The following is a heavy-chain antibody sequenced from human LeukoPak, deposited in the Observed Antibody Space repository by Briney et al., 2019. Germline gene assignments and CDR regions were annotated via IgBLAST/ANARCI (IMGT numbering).Heavy chain of an antibody. D-gene: IGHD3-10*02. V-gene: IGHV3-74*03. CDR1: GFTFSNTW. J-gene: IGHJ4*02. CDR2: IHSDGIST. CDR3: ARDRYYVPDY. Sequence: GGSLRLSCAASGFTFSNTWMHWVRHAPGKGLVWVSRIHSDGISTTYADSVKGRFTISRDNAKNTLYLQMNSLRAEDTAVYYCARDRYYVPDYWGQGTLVTVSS.